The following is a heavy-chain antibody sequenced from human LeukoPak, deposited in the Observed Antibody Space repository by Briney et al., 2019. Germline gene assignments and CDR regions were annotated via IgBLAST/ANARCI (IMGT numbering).Heavy chain of an antibody. J-gene: IGHJ4*02. CDR1: GGSISSGDYY. CDR3: ARGGIAAAGGDFDY. V-gene: IGHV4-30-4*02. CDR2: IYYSGST. D-gene: IGHD6-13*01. Sequence: SETLSLTCTVSGGSISSGDYYWSWIRQPPGKGLEWIGYIYYSGSTYYNPSLKSRVTISVDTSKNQFSLKLSSVTAADTAVYYCARGGIAAAGGDFDYWGQGTLVTVSS.